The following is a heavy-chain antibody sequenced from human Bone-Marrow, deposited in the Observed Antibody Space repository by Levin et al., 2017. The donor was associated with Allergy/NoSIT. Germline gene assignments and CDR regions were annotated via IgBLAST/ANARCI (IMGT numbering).Heavy chain of an antibody. CDR2: IRVSDNYT. Sequence: GGSLRLSCKASGYPFINYGFSWMRQAPGQGLEWMGWIRVSDNYTNYAQKFQDRLIMTTDTSTSTANMELRTLRSDDSAVYYCVREFAWIPDHWGQGTRVTVSS. V-gene: IGHV1-18*01. CDR1: GYPFINYG. CDR3: VREFAWIPDH. J-gene: IGHJ4*02. D-gene: IGHD1-1*01.